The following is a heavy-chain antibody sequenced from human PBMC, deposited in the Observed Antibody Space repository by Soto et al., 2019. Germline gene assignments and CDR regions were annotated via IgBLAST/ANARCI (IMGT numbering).Heavy chain of an antibody. CDR1: GFTFSSYS. CDR2: ISSSSSYI. CDR3: ARSVMGATKDYYYYMDV. D-gene: IGHD3-16*01. J-gene: IGHJ6*03. Sequence: GGSLRLSCAASGFTFSSYSMNWVRQAPGKGLEWVSSISSSSSYIYYADSVKGRFTISRDNAKNSLYLQMNSLRAEDTAVYYCARSVMGATKDYYYYMDVWGKGTTVTVS. V-gene: IGHV3-21*01.